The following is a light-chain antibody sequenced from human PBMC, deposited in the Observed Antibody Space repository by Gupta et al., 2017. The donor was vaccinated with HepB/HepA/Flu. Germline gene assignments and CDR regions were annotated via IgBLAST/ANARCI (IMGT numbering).Light chain of an antibody. CDR3: ASCSTSGTLVL. CDR2: DDS. V-gene: IGLV2-14*03. CDR1: NSDIGGYNC. J-gene: IGLJ2*01. Sequence: QSALPQPASVSGSPGQSITISCTGTNSDIGGYNCVSWYQQYPGRAPKLLICDDSNRPSGISNRFSGSKSGNTASLTISGLQAEDEADYYCASCSTSGTLVLFGGGTKLTVL.